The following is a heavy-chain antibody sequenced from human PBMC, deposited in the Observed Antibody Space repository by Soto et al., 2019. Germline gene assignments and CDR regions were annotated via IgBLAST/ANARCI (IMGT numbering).Heavy chain of an antibody. CDR1: GFTFSTYA. D-gene: IGHD5-18*01. CDR2: LSGRGAGT. CDR3: AKGLLKYSYAFDALDI. V-gene: IGHV3-23*01. Sequence: GGSLRLSCAVSGFTFSTYAMSWVRQAPGKGLEWVSTLSGRGAGTYYADSVKGRFTISRDNSKNTLYLQMNSLRAEDTAVYYCAKGLLKYSYAFDALDIWGQGTMVTVSS. J-gene: IGHJ3*02.